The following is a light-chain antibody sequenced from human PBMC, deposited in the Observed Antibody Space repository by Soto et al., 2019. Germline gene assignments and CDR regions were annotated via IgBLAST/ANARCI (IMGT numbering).Light chain of an antibody. CDR2: ENN. CDR1: SSNIGNNY. V-gene: IGLV1-51*02. Sequence: QSVLTQPPSVSAAPGQKVTISCSGSSSNIGNNYVSWYQQLPGTAPKLLIYENNKRPSGIPDRFSGSKSGTSATLGITGLQTGEEADEYCGTWDSSLSAVVFGGGTKLTVL. J-gene: IGLJ2*01. CDR3: GTWDSSLSAVV.